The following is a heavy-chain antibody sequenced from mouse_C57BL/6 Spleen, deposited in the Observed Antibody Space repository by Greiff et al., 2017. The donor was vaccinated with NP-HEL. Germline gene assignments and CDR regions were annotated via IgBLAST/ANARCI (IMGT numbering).Heavy chain of an antibody. V-gene: IGHV1-61*01. J-gene: IGHJ4*01. CDR3: ARNCSRSDAMDY. Sequence: VQLQQSGAELVRPGSSVKLSCKASGYTFTSYWMDWVKQRPGQGLEWIGNIYPSDSETHYNQKFKDKATLTVDKSSSTAYMQLSSLTSEDSAVYDCARNCSRSDAMDYWGQGTSVTVSS. D-gene: IGHD6-1*01. CDR1: GYTFTSYW. CDR2: IYPSDSET.